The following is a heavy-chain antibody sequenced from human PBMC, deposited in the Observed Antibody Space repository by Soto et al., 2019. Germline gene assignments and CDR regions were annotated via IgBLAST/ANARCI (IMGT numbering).Heavy chain of an antibody. Sequence: VGSLRLSCAASGFTFRDYAMIWVRQAPGTGLEWVSGLYGDGNGTNYADFVKGRFTLSRDTYEKSVYLQMNSLRAEDAAVDYCAKGGSSCRGGGYWGHGTLVTVSS. J-gene: IGHJ4*01. CDR1: GFTFRDYA. CDR2: LYGDGNGT. D-gene: IGHD6-13*01. V-gene: IGHV3-23*01. CDR3: AKGGSSCRGGGY.